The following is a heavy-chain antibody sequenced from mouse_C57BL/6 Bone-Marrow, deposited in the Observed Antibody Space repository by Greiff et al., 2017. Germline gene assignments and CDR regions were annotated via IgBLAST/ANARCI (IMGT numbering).Heavy chain of an antibody. D-gene: IGHD1-1*01. V-gene: IGHV1-82*01. CDR1: GYAFSSSW. CDR2: IYPGDGDT. CDR3: ARSGVTTVAWFDY. J-gene: IGHJ2*01. Sequence: VQLQQSGPELVKPGASVKISCKASGYAFSSSWMNWVKQRPGKGLEWIGRIYPGDGDTNYNGKFKGQATLTADKSSSTAYMQLSSLTSEDSAVYCGARSGVTTVAWFDYWGQGTTLTVSS.